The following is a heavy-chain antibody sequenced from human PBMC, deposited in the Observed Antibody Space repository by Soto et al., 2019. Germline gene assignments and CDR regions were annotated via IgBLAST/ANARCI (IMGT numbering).Heavy chain of an antibody. V-gene: IGHV3-15*07. CDR3: TPLALKYNSDWYEFSD. CDR1: GFTFINSG. Sequence: EGQLVEPGGAWVNPGGSLRPPWPPPGFTFINSGMIWVRQPQGKGLEWVGRIKSKLDGETIDYAAPVKGRFTISRDDSKNMLYLQMNSLKTEDTGVYYCTPLALKYNSDWYEFSDWGQGTLVTVSS. D-gene: IGHD6-19*01. J-gene: IGHJ4*02. CDR2: IKSKLDGETI.